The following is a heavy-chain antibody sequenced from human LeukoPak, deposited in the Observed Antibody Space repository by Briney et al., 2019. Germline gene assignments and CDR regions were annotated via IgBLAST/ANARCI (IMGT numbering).Heavy chain of an antibody. Sequence: SETLSLTCAVYGGSFSGYYWSWIRQPPGKGLEWIGEINHSGSTNYNPSLKSRVTISVDTSKNQFSLKLSSVTAVDTAVYYCARGGLSSSSSWLSWFDPWGQGTLVTVSS. J-gene: IGHJ5*02. CDR3: ARGGLSSSSSWLSWFDP. CDR2: INHSGST. D-gene: IGHD6-13*01. CDR1: GGSFSGYY. V-gene: IGHV4-34*01.